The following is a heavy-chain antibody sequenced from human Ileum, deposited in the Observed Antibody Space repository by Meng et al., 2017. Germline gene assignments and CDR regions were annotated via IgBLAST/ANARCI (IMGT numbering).Heavy chain of an antibody. V-gene: IGHV4-4*02. CDR3: VRHGGKYFDS. Sequence: LRESGPGVVDSSGTLSLCCTVSGGSISRCFYWSGVRQAPAKGLEWIGQIYLAGSPNYNPSLESRVTISVDKSKNQFSLRLTSVTAADTAIFYCVRHGGKYFDSWGQGTLVTVSS. CDR1: GGSISRCFY. CDR2: IYLAGSP. J-gene: IGHJ4*02. D-gene: IGHD2-15*01.